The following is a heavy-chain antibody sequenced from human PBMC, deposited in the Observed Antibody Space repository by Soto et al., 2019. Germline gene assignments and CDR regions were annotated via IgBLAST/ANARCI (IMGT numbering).Heavy chain of an antibody. V-gene: IGHV3-30*04. D-gene: IGHD2-2*01. CDR1: GVTFSNYA. J-gene: IGHJ6*02. CDR2: ISYDGNNK. Sequence: PGGSLRRSCAASGVTFSNYAMHWGRQAPGKGLEWVAIISYDGNNKYNADSVKGRFTISRDNSKNTLYLQMNSLRAEDTAVYYCARDRVCTSATCGEFDYYYYYGMDVWGQGTTVTVSS. CDR3: ARDRVCTSATCGEFDYYYYYGMDV.